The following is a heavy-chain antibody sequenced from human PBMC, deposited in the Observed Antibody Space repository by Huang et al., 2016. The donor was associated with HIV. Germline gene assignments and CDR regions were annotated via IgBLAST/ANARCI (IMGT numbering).Heavy chain of an antibody. V-gene: IGHV3-7*04. Sequence: EVHLVESGGDLVQPGGSLRPSCVASGFNFSSYWMGWVRQAPGKGLEGVANIKQDGSEKNYVDSGKGRITISRDNAKNSVDLQVTRLRAEDTAVYYCARGGIYYDVLTGRHYYYNGLDVWGQGTTVTVSS. J-gene: IGHJ6*02. D-gene: IGHD3-9*01. CDR1: GFNFSSYW. CDR2: IKQDGSEK. CDR3: ARGGIYYDVLTGRHYYYNGLDV.